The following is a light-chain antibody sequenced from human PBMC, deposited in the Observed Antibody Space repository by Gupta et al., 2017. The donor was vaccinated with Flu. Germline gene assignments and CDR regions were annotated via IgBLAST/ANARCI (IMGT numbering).Light chain of an antibody. CDR1: QSVSSN. J-gene: IGKJ4*01. CDR2: GAS. V-gene: IGKV3-15*01. Sequence: EIVMTQPPATLSVSPGERATLSCRASQSVSSNLAWYQQKPGQAPRLLIYGASTRATGIPARFSGSGSGTEFTLTISSRQSEDFAVYYCQHENNWPLTFGRGTKVEIK. CDR3: QHENNWPLT.